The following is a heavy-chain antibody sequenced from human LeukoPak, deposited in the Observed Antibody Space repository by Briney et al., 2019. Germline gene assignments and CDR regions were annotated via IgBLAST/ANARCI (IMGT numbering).Heavy chain of an antibody. D-gene: IGHD6-19*01. CDR3: ARDRDSSGLGHYYYGMDV. CDR1: GYTFTSYG. Sequence: GASVKVSCKASGYTFTSYGISWVRQAPGQGLEWMGWISAYNGNTNYAQKLQGRVTMTTDTSTSTAYMELRSLRSDDTAVYYCARDRDSSGLGHYYYGMDVWGQGTTVTVSS. V-gene: IGHV1-18*01. J-gene: IGHJ6*02. CDR2: ISAYNGNT.